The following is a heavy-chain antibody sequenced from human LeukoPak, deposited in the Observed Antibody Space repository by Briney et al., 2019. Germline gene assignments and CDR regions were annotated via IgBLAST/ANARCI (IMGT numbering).Heavy chain of an antibody. Sequence: GGSLRLSCAASGFTFSSYAMSWVRQAPGKGLEWVSAISGSGGSTYYADSVKGRFTISRDNSKNTLYLQMNGLRAEDTAVYYCAKDLWFGELLYYFDYWGQGTLVTVSS. CDR2: ISGSGGST. D-gene: IGHD3-10*01. V-gene: IGHV3-23*01. J-gene: IGHJ4*02. CDR1: GFTFSSYA. CDR3: AKDLWFGELLYYFDY.